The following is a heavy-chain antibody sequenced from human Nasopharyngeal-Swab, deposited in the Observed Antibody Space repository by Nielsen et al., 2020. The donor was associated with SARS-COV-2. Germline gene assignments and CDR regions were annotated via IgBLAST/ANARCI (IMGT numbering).Heavy chain of an antibody. CDR3: ARGNAYSGSYHRNDAFDI. D-gene: IGHD1-26*01. Sequence: WIRQPPGKGLEWIGEINHSGSTNYNPSLKSRVTISVDTSKNQFSLKLSSVTAADTAIYYCARGNAYSGSYHRNDAFDIWGQGTMVTVSS. V-gene: IGHV4-34*01. J-gene: IGHJ3*02. CDR2: INHSGST.